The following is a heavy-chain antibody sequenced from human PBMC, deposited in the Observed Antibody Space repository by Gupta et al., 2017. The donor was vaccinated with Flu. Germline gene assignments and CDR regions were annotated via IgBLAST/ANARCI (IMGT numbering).Heavy chain of an antibody. J-gene: IGHJ4*02. CDR1: GLTFSSYA. V-gene: IGHV3-23*01. Sequence: GLTFSSYAMTWVRQAPGKGLEWISVISGSGGATKYADSVKGRFKISRDNYQNTLFLQRQGLRAEDTAVYYGAKGHSGKYVENYCEYWGQGTLVTVSP. D-gene: IGHD1-26*01. CDR3: AKGHSGKYVENYCEY. CDR2: ISGSGGAT.